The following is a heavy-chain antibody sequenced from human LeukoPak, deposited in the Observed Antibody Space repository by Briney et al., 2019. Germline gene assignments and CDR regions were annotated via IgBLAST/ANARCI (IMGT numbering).Heavy chain of an antibody. V-gene: IGHV1-24*01. J-gene: IGHJ3*02. CDR2: FDPEDGET. CDR3: ATGVISSGWYAIPGAFDI. CDR1: GYTLTELS. D-gene: IGHD6-19*01. Sequence: GASVKVSCKVSGYTLTELSMHWVRQAPGKGLEWMGGFDPEDGETIYAQKFQGRVTMTEDTSTDTAYMELSSLRSEDTAVYYCATGVISSGWYAIPGAFDIWGQGTMVTVSS.